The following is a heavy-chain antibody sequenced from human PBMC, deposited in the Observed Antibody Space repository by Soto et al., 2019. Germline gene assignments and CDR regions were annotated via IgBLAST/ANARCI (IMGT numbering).Heavy chain of an antibody. D-gene: IGHD3-9*01. CDR2: IIPILGIA. V-gene: IGHV1-69*02. CDR1: GGTFSSYT. J-gene: IGHJ5*02. Sequence: QVQLVQSGAEVKKPGSSVKVSCKASGGTFSSYTISWVRQAPGQGLEWMGRIIPILGIANYAQKFQGRVTTTADKSPSTAYMELSSLRSEDTAVYYCAGTISPELRYFDWHINWFDPWGQGTLVTVSS. CDR3: AGTISPELRYFDWHINWFDP.